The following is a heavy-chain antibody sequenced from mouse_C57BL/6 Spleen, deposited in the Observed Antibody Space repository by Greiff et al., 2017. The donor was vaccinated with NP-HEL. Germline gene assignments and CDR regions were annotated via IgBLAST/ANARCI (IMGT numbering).Heavy chain of an antibody. D-gene: IGHD1-1*01. V-gene: IGHV5-4*01. CDR1: GFTFSSYA. CDR3: ARENYYGSSYKYFDV. J-gene: IGHJ1*03. Sequence: DVKLVESGGGLVKPGGSLKLSCAASGFTFSSYAMSWVRQTPEKRLEWVATISDGGSYTYYPDNVKGRFTISRDNAKNNLYLQMSHLKSEDTAMYYCARENYYGSSYKYFDVWGTGTTVTVSS. CDR2: ISDGGSYT.